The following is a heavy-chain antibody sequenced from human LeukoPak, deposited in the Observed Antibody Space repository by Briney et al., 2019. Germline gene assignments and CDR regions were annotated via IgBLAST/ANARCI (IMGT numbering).Heavy chain of an antibody. V-gene: IGHV4-30-2*01. J-gene: IGHJ4*02. CDR3: ARSWGSAYFDY. CDR2: IYHSGST. CDR1: GGSISSGGYS. D-gene: IGHD7-27*01. Sequence: SQTLSLTCAVSGGSISSGGYSWSWTRQPPGKGLEWIGYIYHSGSTYYNPSLKSRVTISVDRSKNQFSLKLSSVTAADTAVYYCARSWGSAYFDYWGQGTLVTVSS.